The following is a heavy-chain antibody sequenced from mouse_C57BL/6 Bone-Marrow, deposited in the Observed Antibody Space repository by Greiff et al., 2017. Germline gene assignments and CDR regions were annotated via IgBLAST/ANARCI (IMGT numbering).Heavy chain of an antibody. CDR3: AYYYGSPYYFDY. D-gene: IGHD1-1*01. CDR2: IYPRSGNT. J-gene: IGHJ2*01. CDR1: GYTSTSYG. V-gene: IGHV1-81*01. Sequence: VQLQQSGAELARPGASVKLSCKASGYTSTSYGISWVKQRTGQGLEWIGEIYPRSGNTYYNEKFKGKATLTADKSSSTAYMELRSLTSEDSAVYFCAYYYGSPYYFDYWGQGTTLTVSS.